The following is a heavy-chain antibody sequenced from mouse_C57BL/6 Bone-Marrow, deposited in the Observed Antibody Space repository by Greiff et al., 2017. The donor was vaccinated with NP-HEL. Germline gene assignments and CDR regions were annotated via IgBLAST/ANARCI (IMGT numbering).Heavy chain of an antibody. V-gene: IGHV3-6*01. CDR1: GYSITSGYY. CDR2: ISYDGSN. D-gene: IGHD2-5*01. CDR3: ARSYYSNPYFDY. J-gene: IGHJ2*01. Sequence: EVQLVESGPGLVKPSQSLSLTCSVTGYSITSGYYWNWIRQFPGNKLEWMGYISYDGSNNYNPSLKNRISITRDTSKNQFFLTLNSVTTEDTATYYCARSYYSNPYFDYWGQGTTRTVSS.